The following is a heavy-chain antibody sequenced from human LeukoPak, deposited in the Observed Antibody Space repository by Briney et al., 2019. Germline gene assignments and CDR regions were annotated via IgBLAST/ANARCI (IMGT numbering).Heavy chain of an antibody. J-gene: IGHJ4*02. V-gene: IGHV4-59*08. CDR2: IYYSGST. CDR3: AAPRDGYNLGY. Sequence: PSETLSLTCTVSGGSITSYYWNWIRQPPGTGLEWIWYIYYSGSTNYNPSLKSRVTISVDTSKNQFSLKLSSVTAADTAVYYCAAPRDGYNLGYWGRGTLVTVSS. CDR1: GGSITSYY. D-gene: IGHD5-24*01.